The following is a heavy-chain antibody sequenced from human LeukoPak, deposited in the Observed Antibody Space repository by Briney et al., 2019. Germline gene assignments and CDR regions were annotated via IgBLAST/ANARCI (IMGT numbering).Heavy chain of an antibody. Sequence: PSETLSLTCTVSVGSISSYYWSWIRQPPGKGLEWIGYIYYRGSTNYNPSLKSRVTISVDTSKNQFSLKLSSVTAADTAVYYCARHVTGYYFDSWGQGTLVTVSS. J-gene: IGHJ4*02. CDR1: VGSISSYY. D-gene: IGHD1-14*01. V-gene: IGHV4-59*08. CDR2: IYYRGST. CDR3: ARHVTGYYFDS.